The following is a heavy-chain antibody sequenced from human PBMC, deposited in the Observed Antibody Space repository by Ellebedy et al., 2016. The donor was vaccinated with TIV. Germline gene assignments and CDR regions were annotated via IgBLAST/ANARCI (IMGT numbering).Heavy chain of an antibody. CDR2: ISAYNGNT. J-gene: IGHJ5*02. Sequence: AASVKVSCKTSGYTFTSYGISWVRQAPGQGLEWMGWISAYNGNTNYAQMLQGRVTMTTDTFTRTAYMELRSLRTDDTAVYYCTKYCNSTTCSNWFDPWGQGTLVTVSS. V-gene: IGHV1-18*04. D-gene: IGHD2-2*01. CDR1: GYTFTSYG. CDR3: TKYCNSTTCSNWFDP.